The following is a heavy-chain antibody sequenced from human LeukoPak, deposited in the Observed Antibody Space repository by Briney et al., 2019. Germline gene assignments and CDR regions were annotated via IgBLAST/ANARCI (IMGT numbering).Heavy chain of an antibody. D-gene: IGHD2-21*01. J-gene: IGHJ5*01. Sequence: GGSLRLSCVVSGFTLSNYNMHWVRQTPGKGLEWLASSIFSGSSTKYADSVKGRFTVSRDNSKNTLYLQMNSLRIEDTAVYYCAKERYSQPYFDSWGQGNLVTVSS. CDR1: GFTLSNYN. V-gene: IGHV3-30*02. CDR3: AKERYSQPYFDS. CDR2: SIFSGSST.